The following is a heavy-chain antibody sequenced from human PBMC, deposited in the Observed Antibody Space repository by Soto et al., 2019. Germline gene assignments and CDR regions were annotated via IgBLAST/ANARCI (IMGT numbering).Heavy chain of an antibody. CDR3: GRCAVSGIGYWFAP. V-gene: IGHV5-51*01. J-gene: IGHJ5*02. Sequence: PGESLKISCKASGYNFSNYWIAWVRQMPGKGLEWMGIIYPGTSETRYSPSFQGQVTISADKSISTAYLQWSSLKASDTAIFYCGRCAVSGIGYWFAPWGQGTPVTGSS. D-gene: IGHD6-19*01. CDR1: GYNFSNYW. CDR2: IYPGTSET.